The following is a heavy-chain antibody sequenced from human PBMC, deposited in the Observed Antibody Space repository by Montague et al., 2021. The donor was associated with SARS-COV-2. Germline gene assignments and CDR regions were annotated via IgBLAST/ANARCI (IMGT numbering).Heavy chain of an antibody. J-gene: IGHJ4*02. V-gene: IGHV3-23*03. Sequence: SLRLSCAASGFTFNNYAMNWVRQAPGKGLEWVSVIASGGRSTFYADSVKGRFTISRDNSKDTLYLQMYSLRPEDTAIYCCAKDPVPVAGRYFDYWGQGTLVTVSS. CDR2: IASGGRST. D-gene: IGHD6-19*01. CDR3: AKDPVPVAGRYFDY. CDR1: GFTFNNYA.